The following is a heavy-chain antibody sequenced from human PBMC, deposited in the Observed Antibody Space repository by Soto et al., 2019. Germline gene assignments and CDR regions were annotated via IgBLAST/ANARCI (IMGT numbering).Heavy chain of an antibody. Sequence: SGPTLVNPTQTLTLTCSFSGFSLTTDGVGVGWVRQPPGQALEWLAIIYWNDDKHHSPSLKSRLTITKDTSKNQVALTMTNMDPVDTAKYYCAHRPSGWYLFDYWGQGTLVTVSS. V-gene: IGHV2-5*01. J-gene: IGHJ4*02. CDR2: IYWNDDK. CDR3: AHRPSGWYLFDY. CDR1: GFSLTTDGVG. D-gene: IGHD6-19*01.